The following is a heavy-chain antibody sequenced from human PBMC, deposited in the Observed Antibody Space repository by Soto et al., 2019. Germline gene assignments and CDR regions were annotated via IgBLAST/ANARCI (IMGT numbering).Heavy chain of an antibody. V-gene: IGHV4-30-4*01. J-gene: IGHJ4*02. D-gene: IGHD3-22*01. CDR2: IYYSGST. Sequence: PSETLSLTCTVSGGSISSGDYYWSWIRQPPGKGLEWIGYIYYSGSTNHNTSLKSRVTKLVDKSKNQFSLNLSSVTAADTAVYYCARRLLPYYFDYWGQGTLVTVSS. CDR1: GGSISSGDYY. CDR3: ARRLLPYYFDY.